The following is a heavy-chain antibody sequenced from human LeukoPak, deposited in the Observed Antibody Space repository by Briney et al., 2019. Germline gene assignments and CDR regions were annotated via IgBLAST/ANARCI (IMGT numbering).Heavy chain of an antibody. V-gene: IGHV4-59*01. CDR1: GGSISSYY. J-gene: IGHJ6*03. CDR3: ARGLPNCSGGSCYYYYYYMDV. Sequence: SETLSLTCTVSGGSISSYYWSWIRQPPGKGLEWIGYIYYSASTNYNPSLKSRVTISVDTSKNQFSLKLSSVTAADTAVYYCARGLPNCSGGSCYYYYYYMDVWGKGTTVTLSS. CDR2: IYYSAST. D-gene: IGHD2-15*01.